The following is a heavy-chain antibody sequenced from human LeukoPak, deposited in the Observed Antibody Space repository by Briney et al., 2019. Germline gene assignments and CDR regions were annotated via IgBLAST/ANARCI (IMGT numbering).Heavy chain of an antibody. V-gene: IGHV1-24*01. J-gene: IGHJ6*02. CDR1: GYTLTELS. Sequence: ASVKVSCKVSGYTLTELSMHWVRQAPGKGLEWMGGFDPEDGETIYAQKFQGRVTITEDTSTDTAYMELSSLRSEDTAVYYCATRIYYYGMDVWGQGTTVTVSS. CDR3: ATRIYYYGMDV. CDR2: FDPEDGET.